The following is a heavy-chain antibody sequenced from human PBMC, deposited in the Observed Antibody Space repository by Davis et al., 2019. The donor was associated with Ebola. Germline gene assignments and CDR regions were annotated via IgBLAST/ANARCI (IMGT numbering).Heavy chain of an antibody. D-gene: IGHD3-3*01. CDR2: ISSSSSYI. CDR1: GFTFSSYS. V-gene: IGHV3-21*01. CDR3: ARDLRFLEWLFHDAFDI. J-gene: IGHJ3*02. Sequence: GESLKISCAASGFTFSSYSMNWVRQAPGKGLEWVSSISSSSSYIYYADSVKGRFTISRDNAKNSLYLQMNSLRAEDTAVYYCARDLRFLEWLFHDAFDIWGQGTMVTVSS.